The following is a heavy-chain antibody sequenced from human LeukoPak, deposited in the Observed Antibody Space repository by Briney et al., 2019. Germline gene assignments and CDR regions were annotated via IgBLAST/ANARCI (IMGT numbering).Heavy chain of an antibody. CDR3: ARVTQYCSSTSCKLIDY. CDR1: GYTFTSYG. V-gene: IGHV1-18*01. Sequence: GASVKVSCKASGYTFTSYGISWVRQAPGQGLEWMGWISAYNGNTNYAQKLQGRVTMTTDTSTSTAYMELRSLRSDDTAVYYCARVTQYCSSTSCKLIDYWGQGTLVTVSS. J-gene: IGHJ4*02. D-gene: IGHD2-2*01. CDR2: ISAYNGNT.